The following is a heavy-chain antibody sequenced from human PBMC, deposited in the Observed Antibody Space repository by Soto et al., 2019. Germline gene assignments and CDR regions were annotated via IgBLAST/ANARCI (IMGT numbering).Heavy chain of an antibody. D-gene: IGHD3-9*01. Sequence: EVQLVESGGGVLRPGGSLRLSCALSGFTLDDYGLSWVRQAPGKGPEWVAGINWDGRNRDYADSVKGRFIISRDDAKSSLYLQMNNVRPEDTARYYCARAFPRGRYFDWQIFPLGYWGQGTLVSVSS. J-gene: IGHJ4*02. V-gene: IGHV3-20*04. CDR3: ARAFPRGRYFDWQIFPLGY. CDR2: INWDGRNR. CDR1: GFTLDDYG.